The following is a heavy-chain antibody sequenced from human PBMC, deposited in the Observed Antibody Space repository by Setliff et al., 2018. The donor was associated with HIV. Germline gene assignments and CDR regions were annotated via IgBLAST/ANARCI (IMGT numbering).Heavy chain of an antibody. J-gene: IGHJ6*02. Sequence: ASVKVSCKASGYTFTSYAMHWVRQAPGQRLEWMGWINAGNGNTKYSQKFQGRVTITRDTSASTAYMELSSLRSEDTAVYYCAREDSSSWYPQHYGMDVWGQGTTVTVSS. D-gene: IGHD6-13*01. CDR1: GYTFTSYA. CDR3: AREDSSSWYPQHYGMDV. V-gene: IGHV1-3*01. CDR2: INAGNGNT.